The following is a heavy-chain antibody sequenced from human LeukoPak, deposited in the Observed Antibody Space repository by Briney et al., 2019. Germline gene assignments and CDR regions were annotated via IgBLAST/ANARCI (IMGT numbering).Heavy chain of an antibody. J-gene: IGHJ5*02. V-gene: IGHV4-31*03. CDR1: GGSINSGDYF. Sequence: SETLSLTCTVSGGSINSGDYFWSWIRQHPGKGLEWIGYIHYSGSTYYNPSLKSRVSISADTTKNQFSLKLTSMTAADTAVYHCARGYDTSGYYGHWFGPWGQGTLVTVSS. D-gene: IGHD3-22*01. CDR2: IHYSGST. CDR3: ARGYDTSGYYGHWFGP.